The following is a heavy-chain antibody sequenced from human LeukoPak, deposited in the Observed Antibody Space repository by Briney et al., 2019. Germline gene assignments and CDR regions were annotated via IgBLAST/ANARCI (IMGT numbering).Heavy chain of an antibody. J-gene: IGHJ5*02. V-gene: IGHV3-48*02. CDR1: GFTFSSYS. CDR3: ARVGSPTVVSRLNWFDT. Sequence: PGGSLRLSCAASGFTFSSYSMNWVRQAPGKGLEWVSHISSGSGSISYADSVKGRFTISRDNAKNSLYLQMNSLRDEDTAVYYCARVGSPTVVSRLNWFDTWGQGTLVTVSS. CDR2: ISSGSGSI. D-gene: IGHD4-23*01.